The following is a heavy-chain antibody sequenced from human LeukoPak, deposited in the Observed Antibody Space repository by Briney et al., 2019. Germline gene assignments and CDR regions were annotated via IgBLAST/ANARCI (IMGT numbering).Heavy chain of an antibody. J-gene: IGHJ5*02. CDR3: ARTSYYYDSSGYPHGGFDP. Sequence: GESLKISCEISGYDLTTYWFAWVRQMPGKGLEWMGIIYPGDSDTRYSPSFQGQVTISADKSISTAYLQWSSLKASDTAMYYCARTSYYYDSSGYPHGGFDPWGQGTLVTVSS. CDR1: GYDLTTYW. D-gene: IGHD3-22*01. CDR2: IYPGDSDT. V-gene: IGHV5-51*01.